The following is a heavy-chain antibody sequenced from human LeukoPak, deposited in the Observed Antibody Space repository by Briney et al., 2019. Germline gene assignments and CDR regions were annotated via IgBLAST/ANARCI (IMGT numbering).Heavy chain of an antibody. CDR1: GFTFSSYW. CDR3: ASYYDSSGNLGGLMTFDI. J-gene: IGHJ3*02. V-gene: IGHV3-74*01. Sequence: GGSLRLSCAASGFTFSSYWMHWVRQAPGKGLVWVSRINSDGSSTSYADSVKGRFTISRENAKNSLYLQMNSLRAGDTAVYYCASYYDSSGNLGGLMTFDIWGQGTMVTVSS. D-gene: IGHD3-22*01. CDR2: INSDGSST.